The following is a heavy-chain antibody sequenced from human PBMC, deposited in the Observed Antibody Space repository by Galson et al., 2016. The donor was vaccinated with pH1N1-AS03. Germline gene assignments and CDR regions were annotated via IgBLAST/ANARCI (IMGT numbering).Heavy chain of an antibody. Sequence: SVKVSCKASGYSFTRYAVHWVRQAPGQRLEWMGWINPVNGNTKYSQKFQGRVTITRDTSATTVYMELSSLRSEDTAVYYCARDHSRLGDYGYWGQGTLVTVSS. J-gene: IGHJ4*02. CDR3: ARDHSRLGDYGY. D-gene: IGHD3-16*01. V-gene: IGHV1-3*01. CDR1: GYSFTRYA. CDR2: INPVNGNT.